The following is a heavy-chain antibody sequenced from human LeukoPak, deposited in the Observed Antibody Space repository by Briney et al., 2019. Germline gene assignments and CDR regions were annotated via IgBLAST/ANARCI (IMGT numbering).Heavy chain of an antibody. J-gene: IGHJ4*02. CDR1: GGSVNSGSYY. CDR2: IYYGGST. CDR3: ARDRGLYSGHVRFDY. D-gene: IGHD5-12*01. V-gene: IGHV4-61*01. Sequence: PSETLSLTCTVSVSGGSVNSGSYYWSWSRQAPGKGLEWIGYIYYGGSTNYNPSLKSRVTISVDTSKNQFSLKLSSVTAADTAVYYCARDRGLYSGHVRFDYWGQGTLVTVSS.